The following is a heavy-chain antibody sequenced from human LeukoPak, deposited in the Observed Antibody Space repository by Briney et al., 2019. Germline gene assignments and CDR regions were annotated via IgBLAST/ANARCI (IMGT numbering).Heavy chain of an antibody. J-gene: IGHJ4*02. CDR1: EFTFSKHA. D-gene: IGHD5-12*01. CDR3: ARGPSGYHNT. V-gene: IGHV3-30*04. CDR2: VSHDGSTK. Sequence: GSLRLSCAASEFTFSKHAMHWVRQAPGKGLEWVAVVSHDGSTKYYADSVKGRFTISRDNSKDTVYLQMNSLRAEDTAVCYCARGPSGYHNTGGQGTLVTVSS.